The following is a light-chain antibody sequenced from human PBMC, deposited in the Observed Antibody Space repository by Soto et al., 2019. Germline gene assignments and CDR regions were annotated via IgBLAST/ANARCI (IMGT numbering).Light chain of an antibody. CDR3: QQFIDGWT. V-gene: IGKV1-5*03. CDR2: KAS. J-gene: IGKJ1*01. CDR1: QSISSW. Sequence: GDRVTITCRASQSISSWLAWYQQKPGKAPKLLIYKASTLKSGVPSRFSGSGSGTEFTLTISSLQPDDFATYYCQQFIDGWTFGQGTKVDIK.